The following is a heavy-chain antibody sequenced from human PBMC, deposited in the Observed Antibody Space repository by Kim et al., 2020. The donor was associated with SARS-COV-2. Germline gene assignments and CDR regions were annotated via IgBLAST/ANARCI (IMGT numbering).Heavy chain of an antibody. CDR3: ARDQPLGYDILTGYYYYGMDV. J-gene: IGHJ6*02. CDR2: IYYSGST. D-gene: IGHD3-9*01. Sequence: SETLSLTCTVSGGSISSSSYYWGWIRQPPGKGLEWIGSIYYSGSTYYNPSLKSRVTISVDTSKNQFSLKLSSVTAADTAVYYCARDQPLGYDILTGYYYYGMDVWGQGTTVTVSS. V-gene: IGHV4-39*07. CDR1: GGSISSSSYY.